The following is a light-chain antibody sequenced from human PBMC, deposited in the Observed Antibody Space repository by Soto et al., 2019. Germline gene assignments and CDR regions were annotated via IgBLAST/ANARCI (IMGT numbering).Light chain of an antibody. CDR2: GAS. Sequence: EIVLTQSPDTLSLSPGERAALSCRASQSVSTRLLAWYQQKPGQAPRLLIYGASSRATGNPDRFSGSGSGTDLTLTISRLETEDFAVYFCQQYIRSPPTFEQGTNVEIK. V-gene: IGKV3-20*01. CDR1: QSVSTRL. CDR3: QQYIRSPPT. J-gene: IGKJ1*01.